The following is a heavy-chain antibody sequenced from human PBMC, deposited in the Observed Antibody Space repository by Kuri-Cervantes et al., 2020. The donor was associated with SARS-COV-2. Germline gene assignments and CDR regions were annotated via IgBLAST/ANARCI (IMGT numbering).Heavy chain of an antibody. Sequence: GESLKISCAVSGFTFSSYSMNWVRQAPGKGLEWVSYICSSSSTISYAGSVKGRFTISRDNAKNSLNLQMNSLRAEDTAVYYCAREGVDTAMGRNWFDPWGQGTLVTVSS. V-gene: IGHV3-48*01. CDR1: GFTFSSYS. J-gene: IGHJ5*02. CDR2: ICSSSSTI. CDR3: AREGVDTAMGRNWFDP. D-gene: IGHD5-18*01.